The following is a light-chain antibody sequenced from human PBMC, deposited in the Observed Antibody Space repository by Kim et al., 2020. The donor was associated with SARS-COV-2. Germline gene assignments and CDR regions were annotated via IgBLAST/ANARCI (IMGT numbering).Light chain of an antibody. Sequence: ALGQTVRITCQGDSLRSYYASWYQQKPGQAPVLVIYGKNNRPSGIPDRFSGSSSGNTASLTITGAQAEDEADYYCNSRDSSGNHVVFGGGTQLTDL. J-gene: IGLJ2*01. CDR1: SLRSYY. CDR3: NSRDSSGNHVV. CDR2: GKN. V-gene: IGLV3-19*01.